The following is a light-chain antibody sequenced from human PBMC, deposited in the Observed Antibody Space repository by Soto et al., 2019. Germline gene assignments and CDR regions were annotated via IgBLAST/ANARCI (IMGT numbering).Light chain of an antibody. CDR3: QVWHSDDHDYV. V-gene: IGLV3-21*02. Sequence: SSELTQPPSLSVAPGQTATITCGGKKIGFKSVNWYQQEPGQAPVLVVYDDSARPSGVPARFSGSSSGNTATLTISRVEAGDEADYYCQVWHSDDHDYVFGSGTKVTVL. CDR2: DDS. CDR1: KIGFKS. J-gene: IGLJ1*01.